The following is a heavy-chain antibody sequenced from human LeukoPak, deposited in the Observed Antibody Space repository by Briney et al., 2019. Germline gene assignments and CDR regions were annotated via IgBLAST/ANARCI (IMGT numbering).Heavy chain of an antibody. CDR1: GNTFTSYG. D-gene: IGHD3-10*01. CDR3: ARGRITMVRGVIIREFDY. CDR2: ISAYNGNT. Sequence: GASVKVSCKASGNTFTSYGISWVRQAPGQGLEWMGWISAYNGNTNYAQKLQGRVTMTTDTSTSTAYMELRSLRSDDTAVYYCARGRITMVRGVIIREFDYWGQGTLVTVSS. V-gene: IGHV1-18*01. J-gene: IGHJ4*02.